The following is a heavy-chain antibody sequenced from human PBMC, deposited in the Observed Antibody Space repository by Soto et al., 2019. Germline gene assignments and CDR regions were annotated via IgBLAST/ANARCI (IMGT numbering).Heavy chain of an antibody. D-gene: IGHD3-10*01. J-gene: IGHJ5*02. V-gene: IGHV4-30-2*06. CDR3: ARDRKVRGGVDP. CDR2: IYHSGTT. Sequence: QLQLLESGSGLVKPSQTLSLTCTVSGGSVTSGVHSWNWIRLSPQKGLEWIGCIYHSGTTYYNPSLQSRITMSVDTSKNQFSLKLSSVTAADTAIYYCARDRKVRGGVDPWGQGTQVIVSS. CDR1: GGSVTSGVHS.